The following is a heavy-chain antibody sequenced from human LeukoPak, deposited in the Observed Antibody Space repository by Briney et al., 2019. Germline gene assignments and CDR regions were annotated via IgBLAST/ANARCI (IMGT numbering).Heavy chain of an antibody. V-gene: IGHV4-61*02. Sequence: SETLSLTCTVSGGSISSGSYYWSWIRQSAGKGLEWIGRIYTSGSTNYNPFLKSRVTISVDTSKNQFSLKLSSVTAADTAVYYCASGSYDYWGQGTLVTVSS. CDR3: ASGSYDY. CDR2: IYTSGST. J-gene: IGHJ4*02. D-gene: IGHD1-26*01. CDR1: GGSISSGSYY.